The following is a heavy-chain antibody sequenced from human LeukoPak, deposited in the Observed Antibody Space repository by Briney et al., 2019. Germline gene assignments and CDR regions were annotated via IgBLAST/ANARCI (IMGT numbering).Heavy chain of an antibody. CDR1: GYSFTSYC. CDR3: GMSGDRVPLQDDVFDV. CDR2: IYPGDSGP. J-gene: IGHJ3*01. Sequence: GESLNISCKVFGYSFTSYCIGWVRQMPGKGLEWMGIIYPGDSGPTYSPSFQGQVTIYLDKSISTASLQWSSLQPSDTAMYYCGMSGDRVPLQDDVFDVWGQGRMVTVST. V-gene: IGHV5-51*01. D-gene: IGHD1-26*01.